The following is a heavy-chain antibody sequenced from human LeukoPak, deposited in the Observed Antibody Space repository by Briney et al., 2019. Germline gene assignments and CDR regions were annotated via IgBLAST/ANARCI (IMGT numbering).Heavy chain of an antibody. CDR2: IKQDGSEI. Sequence: PGGSLRLSCAASGSTFNNYWMNWVRQAPGKGLEWVANIKQDGSEIDYVDSVKGRFTISRDNAKNSLYLQMDSLRSEDTAIYYCAGAYYSRSLFEFWGQGTLVTVSS. V-gene: IGHV3-7*04. CDR1: GSTFNNYW. D-gene: IGHD2-2*01. J-gene: IGHJ4*02. CDR3: AGAYYSRSLFEF.